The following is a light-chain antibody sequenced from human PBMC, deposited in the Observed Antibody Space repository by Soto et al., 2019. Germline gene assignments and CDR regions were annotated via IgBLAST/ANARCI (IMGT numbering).Light chain of an antibody. CDR2: DAS. Sequence: DIPMTQSPSTLSASVGDRVTITCRASQSISSSLAWYQQKPGKAPKLLIYDASNLESGVPSIFSGSGSGTEFTLTISSLPPDNFATYYCQQYSTYSTFGQGTRVEIK. J-gene: IGKJ1*01. CDR3: QQYSTYST. CDR1: QSISSS. V-gene: IGKV1-5*01.